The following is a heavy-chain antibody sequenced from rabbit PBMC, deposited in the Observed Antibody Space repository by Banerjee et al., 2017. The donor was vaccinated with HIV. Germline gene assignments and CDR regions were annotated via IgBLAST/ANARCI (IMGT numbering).Heavy chain of an antibody. V-gene: IGHV1S45*01. D-gene: IGHD4-2*01. CDR1: GFSFNNNYV. J-gene: IGHJ4*01. CDR3: ARDWAGSGGGRITFDL. Sequence: QEQLVESGGGLVQPGASLTLTCTASGFSFNNNYVMCWVRQAPGKGLEWIACINSNTGNTVYASWAKGRFTISKTSSTTVTLQMTSLTAADTATYFCARDWAGSGGGRITFDLWGQGTWSPS. CDR2: INSNTGNT.